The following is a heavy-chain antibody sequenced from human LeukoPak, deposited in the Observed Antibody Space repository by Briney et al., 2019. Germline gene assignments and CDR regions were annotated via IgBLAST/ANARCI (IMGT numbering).Heavy chain of an antibody. CDR3: ARVRLGGSGSSGMDV. CDR1: GFTFSSHW. CDR2: INSDGSST. D-gene: IGHD3-10*01. J-gene: IGHJ6*02. Sequence: PGGSLRLSCAASGFTFSSHWMHWVRQAPGKGLVWVSRINSDGSSTRYADSVKGRFTISRDNAKNTLYLQMNSLRAEDTAVYYCARVRLGGSGSSGMDVWGQGTTVTVSS. V-gene: IGHV3-74*01.